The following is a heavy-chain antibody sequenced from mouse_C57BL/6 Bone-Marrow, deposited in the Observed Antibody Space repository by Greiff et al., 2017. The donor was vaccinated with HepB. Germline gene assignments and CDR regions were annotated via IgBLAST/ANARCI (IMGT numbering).Heavy chain of an antibody. V-gene: IGHV1-64*01. CDR1: GYTFTSYW. CDR2: IHPNSGST. J-gene: IGHJ2*01. D-gene: IGHD1-1*01. CDR3: ASYYYGSSYYFDY. Sequence: QVQLQQPGAELVKPGASVKLSCKASGYTFTSYWMHWVKQRPGQGLEWIGMIHPNSGSTNYNEKFKSKATLTVDKSSSTAYMQLSSLTSEDSAVYYCASYYYGSSYYFDYWGQGTTLTVSS.